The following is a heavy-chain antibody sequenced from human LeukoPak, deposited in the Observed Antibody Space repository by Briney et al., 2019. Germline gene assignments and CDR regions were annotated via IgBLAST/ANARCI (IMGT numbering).Heavy chain of an antibody. V-gene: IGHV3-23*01. J-gene: IGHJ4*02. CDR1: GFTFSSYA. D-gene: IGHD3-3*01. CDR2: ISGSGGST. Sequence: GGSLRLSCAASGFTFSSYAMSWVRQAPGKGLEWVSAISGSGGSTYYADSVKGRFTISRDNSKNTLYLQMNSLRAEDTAVYYCAKVAARFLEWPYYFDYWGQGTLVTVSS. CDR3: AKVAARFLEWPYYFDY.